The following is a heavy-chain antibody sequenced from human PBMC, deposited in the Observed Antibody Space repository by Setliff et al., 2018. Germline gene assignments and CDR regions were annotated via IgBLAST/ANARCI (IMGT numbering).Heavy chain of an antibody. Sequence: GESLKISCVASGFTFSNYWMLWVRQGPGRELVWVSRLHGDGTATTYADSVKGRFTISRDKSKNTLYLHLSSLRVEDTATYYCARDRGGTNPWFDFWGQGTQVTVSS. J-gene: IGHJ5*01. CDR1: GFTFSNYW. CDR3: ARDRGGTNPWFDF. V-gene: IGHV3-74*03. CDR2: LHGDGTAT. D-gene: IGHD3-10*01.